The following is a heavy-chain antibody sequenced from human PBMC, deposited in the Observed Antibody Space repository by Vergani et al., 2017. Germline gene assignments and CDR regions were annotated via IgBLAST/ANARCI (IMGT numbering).Heavy chain of an antibody. D-gene: IGHD4-17*01. CDR2: ISGSGGST. CDR1: GFTFSSYA. CDR3: TTDPYGDPEGDAFDI. V-gene: IGHV3-23*01. Sequence: EVQLLESGGGLVQPGGSLRLSCAASGFTFSSYAMSWVRQAPGKGLEWVSAISGSGGSTYYADSVKGRFTISRDDSKNTLYLQMNSLKTEDTAVYYCTTDPYGDPEGDAFDIWGQGTMVTVSS. J-gene: IGHJ3*02.